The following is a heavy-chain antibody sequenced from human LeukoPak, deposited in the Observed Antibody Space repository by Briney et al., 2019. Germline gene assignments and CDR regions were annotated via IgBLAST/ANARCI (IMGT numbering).Heavy chain of an antibody. CDR2: INWNGGST. CDR1: GFTFDDYG. D-gene: IGHD3/OR15-3a*01. CDR3: ARDAGTGFDY. V-gene: IGHV3-20*04. J-gene: IGHJ4*02. Sequence: GGSLRLSCAASGFTFDDYGMSWVRQAPGMGLEWVSGINWNGGSTGYADSVKGRFTISKDNARSSVYLQMNSLRGEDTAVYYCARDAGTGFDYWGQGILVIVSS.